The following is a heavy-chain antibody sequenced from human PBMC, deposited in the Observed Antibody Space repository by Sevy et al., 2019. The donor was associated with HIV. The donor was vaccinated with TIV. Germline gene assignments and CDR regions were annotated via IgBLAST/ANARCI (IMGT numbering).Heavy chain of an antibody. V-gene: IGHV3-53*01. J-gene: IGHJ3*02. CDR3: ASLVGYSYGFGAFDI. D-gene: IGHD5-18*01. Sequence: GGSLRLSCAASGFTVSSNYMSWVRQAPGKGLEWVSVIYSGGSTYYADSVKGRFTISRDNSKITLYLQMNSLRAEDTAVYYCASLVGYSYGFGAFDIWGQGTMVTVSS. CDR1: GFTVSSNY. CDR2: IYSGGST.